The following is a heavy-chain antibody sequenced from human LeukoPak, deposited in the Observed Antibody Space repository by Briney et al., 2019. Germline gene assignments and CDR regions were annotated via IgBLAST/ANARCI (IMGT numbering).Heavy chain of an antibody. CDR3: ARGLGN. CDR2: ISSSGNTI. Sequence: GGSLRLSCAASGFTFSSFDMNWVRQAPGKGLEWVSYISSSGNTIYYADSVKGRFTISRDSAKSSLYLQMNRLRAEDTAVYYCARGLGNWGQGTLVTVSS. V-gene: IGHV3-48*03. CDR1: GFTFSSFD. D-gene: IGHD1-26*01. J-gene: IGHJ4*02.